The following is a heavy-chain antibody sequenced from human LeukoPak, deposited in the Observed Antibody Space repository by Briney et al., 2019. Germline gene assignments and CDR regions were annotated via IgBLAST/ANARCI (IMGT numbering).Heavy chain of an antibody. D-gene: IGHD3-10*01. V-gene: IGHV3-21*01. CDR2: ISSSSRYI. CDR3: AREYGSRRGLWAFDI. J-gene: IGHJ3*02. Sequence: GGSLRLSCAASGFTFSTYSMNWVRQATGKGLEWVSSISSSSRYIYYADSVKGRFTISRDNAKNSLYPQMNSLRAEDTAVYYCAREYGSRRGLWAFDIWGHGTMVTVSS. CDR1: GFTFSTYS.